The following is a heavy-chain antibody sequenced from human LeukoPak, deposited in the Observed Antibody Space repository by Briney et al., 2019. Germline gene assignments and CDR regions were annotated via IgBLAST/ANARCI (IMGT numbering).Heavy chain of an antibody. Sequence: GGSLRLSCAASGFTFSNAWMSWVRQAPGKGLEWVGRIKSKTDGGTTDYAAPVKGRFTISRDDSKNTLYLQMNSLKTEDTAVYYCTTLYYDFWSGYPRLNDYWGQGTLVTVSS. D-gene: IGHD3-3*01. CDR1: GFTFSNAW. V-gene: IGHV3-15*01. CDR2: IKSKTDGGTT. CDR3: TTLYYDFWSGYPRLNDY. J-gene: IGHJ4*02.